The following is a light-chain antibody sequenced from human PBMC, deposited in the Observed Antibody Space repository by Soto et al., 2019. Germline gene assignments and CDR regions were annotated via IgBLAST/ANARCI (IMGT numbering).Light chain of an antibody. J-gene: IGKJ2*01. Sequence: EIVMTQSPATLSVSPGERATLSCRASQSISSNLAWYQQRPGQAPRLLISFASTRATDIPARFSGSGSGTEFTLTISSLQSEDFAVYYCQQYNNWYTFGQGTRLEIK. CDR3: QQYNNWYT. CDR1: QSISSN. V-gene: IGKV3-15*01. CDR2: FAS.